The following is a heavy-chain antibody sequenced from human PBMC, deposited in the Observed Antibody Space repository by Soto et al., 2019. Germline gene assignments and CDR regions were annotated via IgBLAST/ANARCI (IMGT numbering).Heavy chain of an antibody. CDR3: AGSIAAAAMNWFDP. Sequence: SVKVSCKASGGTFSSYAISWVRQAPGQGLEWMGGIIPIFGTANYAQKFQGRVTITADESTSTAYMELSSLRSEDTAVYYCAGSIAAAAMNWFDPWGQGTLVTVSS. CDR1: GGTFSSYA. V-gene: IGHV1-69*13. J-gene: IGHJ5*02. CDR2: IIPIFGTA. D-gene: IGHD6-13*01.